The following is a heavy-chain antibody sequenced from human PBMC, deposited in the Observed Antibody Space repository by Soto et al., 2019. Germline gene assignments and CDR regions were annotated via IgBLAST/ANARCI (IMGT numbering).Heavy chain of an antibody. J-gene: IGHJ2*01. CDR2: IYPGDSDT. V-gene: IGHV5-51*01. D-gene: IGHD3-22*01. CDR1: GYSFTSYW. CDR3: ARLSYDSSGHSYWYFDL. Sequence: GESLKISCKGSGYSFTSYWICWVRQMPGKGLEWMGIIYPGDSDTRYSPSFQGQVTISADKSISTAYLQRSSLKASDTAMYYCARLSYDSSGHSYWYFDLWGRGTLVTVSS.